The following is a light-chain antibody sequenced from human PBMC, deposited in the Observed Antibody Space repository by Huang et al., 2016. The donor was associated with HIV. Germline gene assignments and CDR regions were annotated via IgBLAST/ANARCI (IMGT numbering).Light chain of an antibody. J-gene: IGKJ2*01. V-gene: IGKV4-1*01. CDR2: WAS. Sequence: DIVMTQSPDSLAVSLGERATINCKSSQSVFYSSNSKDYLAWYQQKPGQPPKLLIYWASARESGVPDRFSGSGSGTKFTLTISSLQAEDVAVYYCQQYYISPDTFGRGTKLEIK. CDR1: QSVFYSSNSKDY. CDR3: QQYYISPDT.